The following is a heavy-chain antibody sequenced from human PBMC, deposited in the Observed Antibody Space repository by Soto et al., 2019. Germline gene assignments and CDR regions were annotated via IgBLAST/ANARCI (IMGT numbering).Heavy chain of an antibody. D-gene: IGHD6-13*01. CDR2: IVVGSGNT. CDR1: GFTFTSSA. CDR3: AAEGAAALYYYYGMDV. Sequence: GASVKVSCKASGFTFTSSAVQWVRQARGQRLEWIGWIVVGSGNTNYAQKFRERVTITRDMSTSTAYMELSSLRSEDTAVYYCAAEGAAALYYYYGMDVWGQGTTVTVSS. V-gene: IGHV1-58*01. J-gene: IGHJ6*02.